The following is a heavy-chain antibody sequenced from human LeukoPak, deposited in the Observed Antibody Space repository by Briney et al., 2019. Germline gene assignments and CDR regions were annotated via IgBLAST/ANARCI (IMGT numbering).Heavy chain of an antibody. CDR3: ARDLGQYYDTSDNWFDP. D-gene: IGHD3-22*01. V-gene: IGHV3-23*01. CDR2: ISGSGGST. CDR1: GFTFSMYG. Sequence: GGSLRLSCVISGFTFSMYGMSWVRQAPGKGLEWVSAISGSGGSTYYADSVKGRFTISRDNAKNTLNLQMNSLRAEDTAVYYCARDLGQYYDTSDNWFDPWGQGTLVTVSS. J-gene: IGHJ5*02.